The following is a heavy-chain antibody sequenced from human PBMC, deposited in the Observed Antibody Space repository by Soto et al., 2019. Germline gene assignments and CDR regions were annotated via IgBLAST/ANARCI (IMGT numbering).Heavy chain of an antibody. CDR2: INSNRGAT. Sequence: ASVEVSCKASGYSLTAYYRHWVRQAPGQGLEWMGWINSNRGATKSAPKFQGRVTMTRDTSVNTAYMEVSWLTSDDTAVYYCARDRGQNSGYDWGQGTLVTVSS. V-gene: IGHV1-2*02. J-gene: IGHJ4*02. D-gene: IGHD5-12*01. CDR1: GYSLTAYY. CDR3: ARDRGQNSGYD.